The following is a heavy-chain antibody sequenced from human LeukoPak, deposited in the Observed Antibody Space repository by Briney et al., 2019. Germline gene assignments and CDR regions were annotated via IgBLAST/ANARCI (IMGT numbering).Heavy chain of an antibody. CDR2: LSYDGSRN. CDR1: GFTFGTFA. V-gene: IGHV3-30-3*01. CDR3: ARDPEPMIRGVISYFDY. D-gene: IGHD3-10*01. Sequence: GGSLRLSCAASGFTFGTFAMHWVRQAPGKGLEWVAVLSYDGSRNYYVDSVKGRFTISRDNSKNTLYLQMNSLRTEDTAVYYCARDPEPMIRGVISYFDYWGQGTLVTVSS. J-gene: IGHJ4*02.